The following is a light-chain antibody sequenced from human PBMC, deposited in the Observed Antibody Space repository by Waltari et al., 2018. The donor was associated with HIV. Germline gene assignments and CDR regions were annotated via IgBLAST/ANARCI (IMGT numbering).Light chain of an antibody. J-gene: IGLJ2*01. V-gene: IGLV1-47*01. Sequence: QSVLTQPPSASGTPGQRATISCSGSSSNIGSNYVYWYQKLPGTAPKLLIYRNNQRPSGVPDRFSGSKSGTSASLAISGLRSEDEADYYCAAWDASLSAVVFGGGTKLTVL. CDR1: SSNIGSNY. CDR3: AAWDASLSAVV. CDR2: RNN.